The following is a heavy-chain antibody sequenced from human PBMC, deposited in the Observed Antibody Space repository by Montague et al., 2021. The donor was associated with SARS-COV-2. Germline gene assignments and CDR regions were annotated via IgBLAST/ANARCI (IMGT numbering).Heavy chain of an antibody. D-gene: IGHD5-24*01. Sequence: SETLSLTCTVSGGSISSYYWSWIRQPPGKGLEWIGYIYYSGSTNYNPSLKSRVTISVDTSKNQFSLKLSSVTAADMAVYYCVRVFPRWLQFDPYFDYWGQGTLVTVSS. CDR3: VRVFPRWLQFDPYFDY. J-gene: IGHJ4*02. CDR2: IYYSGST. CDR1: GGSISSYY. V-gene: IGHV4-59*01.